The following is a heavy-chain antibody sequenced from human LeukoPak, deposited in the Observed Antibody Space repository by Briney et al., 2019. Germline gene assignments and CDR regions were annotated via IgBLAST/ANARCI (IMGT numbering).Heavy chain of an antibody. J-gene: IGHJ4*02. D-gene: IGHD6-13*01. CDR1: GGTFGSYA. V-gene: IGHV1-69*04. Sequence: GASVKVAWKAAGGTFGSYAISWVRQAPGQGLEWMGRIIPILGIANYAQKFQGRVTITADKSTSTAYMELSSLRSEDTAVYYCARGLGYSGSWYFDYWGQGTLVTVSS. CDR2: IIPILGIA. CDR3: ARGLGYSGSWYFDY.